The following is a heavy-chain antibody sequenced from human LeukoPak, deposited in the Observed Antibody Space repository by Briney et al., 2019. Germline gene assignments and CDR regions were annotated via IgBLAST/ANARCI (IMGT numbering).Heavy chain of an antibody. CDR2: ISSSSSYI. V-gene: IGHV3-21*01. CDR1: GFTFSSYS. CDR3: ARDGGSSSTSIPMGY. Sequence: GGSLRLSCAASGFTFSSYSMNWVRQAPGKGLEWVSSISSSSSYIYYADSVKGRFTISRDNAKNSLYLQMNSLRAEDTAVYYCARDGGSSSTSIPMGYWDQGTLVTVSS. D-gene: IGHD2-2*01. J-gene: IGHJ4*02.